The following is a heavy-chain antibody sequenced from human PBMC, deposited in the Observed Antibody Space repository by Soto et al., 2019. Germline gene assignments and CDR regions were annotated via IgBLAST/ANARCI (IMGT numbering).Heavy chain of an antibody. CDR1: GFTFSSYA. CDR3: ATVSGSYSAMSFDY. D-gene: IGHD3-10*01. CDR2: ISGSGGST. V-gene: IGHV3-23*01. Sequence: GGSLRLSCAASGFTFSSYAMSWVRQAPGKGLEWVSAISGSGGSTYYADSVKGRFTISRDNSKNTLYLQMNSLRAEDTAVYYCATVSGSYSAMSFDYWGQGTLVTVSS. J-gene: IGHJ4*02.